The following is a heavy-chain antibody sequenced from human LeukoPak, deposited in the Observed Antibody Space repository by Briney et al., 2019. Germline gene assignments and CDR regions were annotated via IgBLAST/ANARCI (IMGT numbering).Heavy chain of an antibody. D-gene: IGHD1-26*01. CDR2: ISGSGDST. J-gene: IGHJ4*02. CDR1: GFTFNTYA. Sequence: GGSLRLSCAASGFTFNTYAMSWVRQAPGKGLEWVSAISGSGDSTYYADSVKGRFTISRDNSKNTLYLQMNSLRAEDTAVYYCAKEEWELRSRHYDYWGQGTLVTVSS. CDR3: AKEEWELRSRHYDY. V-gene: IGHV3-23*01.